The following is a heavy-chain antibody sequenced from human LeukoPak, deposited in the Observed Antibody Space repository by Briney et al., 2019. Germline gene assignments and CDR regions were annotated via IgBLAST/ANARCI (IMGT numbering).Heavy chain of an antibody. CDR2: IIPIFGTA. CDR3: EAYDSSGYYYPDY. V-gene: IGHV1-69*13. D-gene: IGHD3-22*01. J-gene: IGHJ4*02. Sequence: PVKVSCKASGGTFSSYAISWVRQAPGQGLEWMGGIIPIFGTANYAQKFQGRVTITADESTSTAYMELSSLRSEDTAVYYCEAYDSSGYYYPDYWGQGTLVTVSS. CDR1: GGTFSSYA.